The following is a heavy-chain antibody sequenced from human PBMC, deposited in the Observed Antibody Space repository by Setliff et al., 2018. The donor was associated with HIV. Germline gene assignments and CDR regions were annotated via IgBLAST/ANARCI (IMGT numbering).Heavy chain of an antibody. CDR3: ARGRGSSSSWPIDY. CDR1: GGSFSGSY. V-gene: IGHV4-34*01. J-gene: IGHJ4*02. CDR2: INHSGST. Sequence: SETLSLTCAVYGGSFSGSYWSWIRQPPGKGLEWIGEINHSGSTNYSPSLKSRVTISVDTSKNQFSLKLNSVTAADTAVYFCARGRGSSSSWPIDYWGQGTLVTVSS. D-gene: IGHD6-13*01.